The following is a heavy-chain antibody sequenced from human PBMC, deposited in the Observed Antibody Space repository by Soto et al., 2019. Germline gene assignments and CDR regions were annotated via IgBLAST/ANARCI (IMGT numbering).Heavy chain of an antibody. CDR2: IQSSGNT. CDR1: GGSITNYY. J-gene: IGHJ6*02. D-gene: IGHD6-19*01. V-gene: IGHV4-4*07. CDR3: ARGFIAMAGRYYYAMDV. Sequence: QVQLQESGPGLVKPSETLSLICNVSGGSITNYYWNWIRQPAGRGLEWIGRIQSSGNTNYNPSLNSRVTMSIDPSKNQFSLKLSSETAADTALYYCARGFIAMAGRYYYAMDVWGQGTTVTVSS.